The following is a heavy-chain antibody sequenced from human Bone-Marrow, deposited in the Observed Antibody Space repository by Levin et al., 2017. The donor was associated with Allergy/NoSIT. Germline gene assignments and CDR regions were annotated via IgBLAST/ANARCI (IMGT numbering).Heavy chain of an antibody. CDR1: GFTVSNNY. CDR3: MRFVFTEPPPVDI. V-gene: IGHV3-53*01. D-gene: IGHD1-26*01. Sequence: GGSLRLSCVVSGFTVSNNYMSWVRQAPGKGLEWVSLIYSGGGTQYADSVKGRFTISRDNSKNTVYLQMSSLRAEDTGVYYCMRFVFTEPPPVDIWGQGTMVTVS. CDR2: IYSGGGT. J-gene: IGHJ3*02.